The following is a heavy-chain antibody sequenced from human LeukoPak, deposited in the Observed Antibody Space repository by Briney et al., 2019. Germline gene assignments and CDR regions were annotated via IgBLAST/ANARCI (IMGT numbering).Heavy chain of an antibody. CDR2: IYSGGST. CDR1: GFTVSSNY. CDR3: AKDPGYCSGGSCYAGFDY. D-gene: IGHD2-15*01. Sequence: GGSLRLSCAASGFTVSSNYMSWVRQAPGRGLEWVSVIYSGGSTYYADSVKGRFTISRDNSKNTLYLQMNSLRAEDTAVYYCAKDPGYCSGGSCYAGFDYWGQGTLVTVSS. J-gene: IGHJ4*02. V-gene: IGHV3-53*01.